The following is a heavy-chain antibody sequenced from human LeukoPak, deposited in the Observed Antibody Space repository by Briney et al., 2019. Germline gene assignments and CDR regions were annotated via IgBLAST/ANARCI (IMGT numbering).Heavy chain of an antibody. Sequence: SQTLSLTCTVSGGSISSGSYYWSWIRQPAGKGLEWIGRIYTSGSTNYNPSLKSRVTISVDTSKNQFSLKLSSVTAADTAVYYCARVCIVVVPAPGWFDPWGQGTLVTVSS. V-gene: IGHV4-61*02. CDR1: GGSISSGSYY. J-gene: IGHJ5*02. CDR2: IYTSGST. D-gene: IGHD2-2*01. CDR3: ARVCIVVVPAPGWFDP.